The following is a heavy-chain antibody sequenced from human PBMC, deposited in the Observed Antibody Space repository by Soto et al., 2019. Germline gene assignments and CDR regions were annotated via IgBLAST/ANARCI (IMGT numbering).Heavy chain of an antibody. CDR1: GYTLTELS. Sequence: GASVKVSWKVSGYTLTELSMHWVRQAPGKGLEWMGGFDPEDGETIYAQKFQGRVTMTEDTSTDTAYMELSSLRSEDTAVYYCATRKDYYDSSGYSWWGQGTLVTVSS. J-gene: IGHJ4*02. CDR3: ATRKDYYDSSGYSW. CDR2: FDPEDGET. D-gene: IGHD3-22*01. V-gene: IGHV1-24*01.